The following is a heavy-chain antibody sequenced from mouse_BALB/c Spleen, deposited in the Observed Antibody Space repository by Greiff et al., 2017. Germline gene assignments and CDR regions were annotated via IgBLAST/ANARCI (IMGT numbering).Heavy chain of an antibody. CDR2: ISSGGST. CDR3: ARTGEGY. CDR1: GFTFSSYA. V-gene: IGHV5-6-5*01. Sequence: DVMLVESGGGLVKPGGSLKLSCAASGFTFSSYAMSWVRQTPEKRLEWVASISSGGSTYYPDSVKGRFTISRDNARNILYLQMSSLRSEDTAMYYCARTGEGYWGQGTTLTVSS. J-gene: IGHJ2*01.